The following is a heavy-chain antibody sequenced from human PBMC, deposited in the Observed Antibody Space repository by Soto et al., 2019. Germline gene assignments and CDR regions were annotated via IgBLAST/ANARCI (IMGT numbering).Heavy chain of an antibody. D-gene: IGHD4-17*01. V-gene: IGHV4-34*01. Sequence: LLQASETLSLTCAVYGGSFSGYYWSWIRQPPGKGLEWIGEINHSGSTNYNPSLKSRVTISVDTSKNQFSLKLSSVTAADTAVYYCARVLTVTTVGDYWGQGTLVTVSS. CDR3: ARVLTVTTVGDY. CDR2: INHSGST. CDR1: GGSFSGYY. J-gene: IGHJ4*02.